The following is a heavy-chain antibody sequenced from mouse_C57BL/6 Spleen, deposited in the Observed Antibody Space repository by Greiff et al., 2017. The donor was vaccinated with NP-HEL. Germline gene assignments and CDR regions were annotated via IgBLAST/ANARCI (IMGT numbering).Heavy chain of an antibody. V-gene: IGHV1-80*01. CDR1: GYAFSSYW. J-gene: IGHJ2*01. Sequence: QVQLKQSGAELVKPGASVKISCKASGYAFSSYWMNWVKQRPGKGLEWIGQIYPGDGDTNYNGKFKGKATLTADKSSSTAYMQLSSLTSEDSAVYFCARSTITTVVATPHFDYWGQGTTLTVSS. D-gene: IGHD1-1*01. CDR2: IYPGDGDT. CDR3: ARSTITTVVATPHFDY.